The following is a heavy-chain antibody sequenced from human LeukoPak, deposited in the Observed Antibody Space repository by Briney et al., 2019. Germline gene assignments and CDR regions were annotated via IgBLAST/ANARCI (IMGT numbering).Heavy chain of an antibody. Sequence: GGSLRLSCAASGFTFSSSAMSWVRQAPGKGLEWVAAISDTGRLSYCADSVNGRFTISRDNSKSTLCLQMNSLRAEDTAVYYWAKQLGSCSDGSSYFPSGAQGTLVPV. V-gene: IGHV3-23*01. CDR1: GFTFSSSA. CDR2: ISDTGRLS. D-gene: IGHD2-15*01. J-gene: IGHJ4*02. CDR3: AKQLGSCSDGSSYFPS.